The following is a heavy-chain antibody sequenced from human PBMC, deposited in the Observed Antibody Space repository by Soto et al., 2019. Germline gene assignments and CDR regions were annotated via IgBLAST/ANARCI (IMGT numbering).Heavy chain of an antibody. CDR1: GFSLSTSGVG. Sequence: QITLKESGPTLVKPTQPLTLTCTFSGFSLSTSGVGVGWIRQPPGKALEWLALIYWNDDKRYSPSLKSRLTITKDTSKNQVVLTMTNMDPVDTATYYCAHTGYSSGWYGVDYYGMDVWGQGTTVTVSS. D-gene: IGHD6-19*01. V-gene: IGHV2-5*01. CDR2: IYWNDDK. J-gene: IGHJ6*02. CDR3: AHTGYSSGWYGVDYYGMDV.